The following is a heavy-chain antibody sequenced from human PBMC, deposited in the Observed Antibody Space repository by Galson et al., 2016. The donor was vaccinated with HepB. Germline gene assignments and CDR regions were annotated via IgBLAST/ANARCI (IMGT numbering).Heavy chain of an antibody. Sequence: SETLSLTCTVSGASISSSSYYWGWIRQPPGKGLEWIGSIYYSGSSYYNPSLKSRVTMSVDTSMHQFSLNLRSVTAADTAVYYCARGLVGGTGGRHWGQGTLVTVSS. CDR2: IYYSGSS. CDR1: GASISSSSYY. V-gene: IGHV4-39*07. J-gene: IGHJ4*02. D-gene: IGHD1-26*01. CDR3: ARGLVGGTGGRH.